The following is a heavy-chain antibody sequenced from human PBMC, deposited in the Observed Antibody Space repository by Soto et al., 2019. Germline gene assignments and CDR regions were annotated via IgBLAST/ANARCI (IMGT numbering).Heavy chain of an antibody. CDR3: ARARYFQMNYDSSGYYPLD. D-gene: IGHD3-22*01. J-gene: IGHJ4*02. Sequence: GASVKVSCKASGYTFTSYAMHWVRQAPGQRLEWMGGINPGNGNTKYSQKFQGRVTITRDKSASTAYMELSSLRSEDTAVYYCARARYFQMNYDSSGYYPLDWGQGTLVTGSS. V-gene: IGHV1-3*01. CDR2: INPGNGNT. CDR1: GYTFTSYA.